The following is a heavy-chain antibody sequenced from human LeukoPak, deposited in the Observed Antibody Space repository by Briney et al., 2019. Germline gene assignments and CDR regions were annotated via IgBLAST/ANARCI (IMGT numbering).Heavy chain of an antibody. Sequence: GGSLRLSCAASGFTFSSYSMNWVRQAPGKGLEWVSSISSSSSYIYYADSVKGRFTISRDNAKNSLYLQMNSLRAEDTAVYYRATYSSGWYRGDYWGQGTLVTVSS. CDR3: ATYSSGWYRGDY. J-gene: IGHJ4*02. CDR1: GFTFSSYS. D-gene: IGHD6-19*01. V-gene: IGHV3-21*01. CDR2: ISSSSSYI.